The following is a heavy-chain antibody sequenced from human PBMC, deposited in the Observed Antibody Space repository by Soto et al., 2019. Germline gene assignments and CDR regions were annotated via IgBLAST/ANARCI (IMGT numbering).Heavy chain of an antibody. D-gene: IGHD2-15*01. CDR3: ARDSGSCGVFT. CDR2: ISRSGTT. J-gene: IGHJ3*01. CDR1: GGSISSSNC. Sequence: SETLSLTCAVSGGSISSSNCWTWVRQPPGKGLEWVGEISRSGTTNYKPSLKSRVSISVDKSKIQFSLILVSVTAAETAMYYCARDSGSCGVFTWGQGTMVTVSS. V-gene: IGHV4-4*02.